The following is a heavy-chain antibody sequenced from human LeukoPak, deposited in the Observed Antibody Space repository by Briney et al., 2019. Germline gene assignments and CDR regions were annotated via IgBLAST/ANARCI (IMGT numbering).Heavy chain of an antibody. J-gene: IGHJ4*02. V-gene: IGHV3-23*01. CDR3: AKDAPGWSHWPT. Sequence: GGSLRLSCEASGFTFSSYAMSWARQAPGKGLEWVSLISGGNTYYADSVKGRFTISRDNSKNTLYLQMSSLRVEDTAVYYCAKDAPGWSHWPTWGQGTLVTVSS. CDR2: ISGGNT. D-gene: IGHD1-26*01. CDR1: GFTFSSYA.